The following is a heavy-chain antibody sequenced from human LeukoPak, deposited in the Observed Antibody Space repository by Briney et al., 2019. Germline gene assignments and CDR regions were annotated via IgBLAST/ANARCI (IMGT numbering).Heavy chain of an antibody. CDR3: ARDIPFMVRGRIGDYYFDY. V-gene: IGHV1-69*10. D-gene: IGHD3-10*01. Sequence: GASVTVSCKASGGTFSSYAISWGRQAPGQGLEGMGGMIPLIGIANYAQKFQGRVTITADKSTSTAYMELSSLRSEDTAVYYCARDIPFMVRGRIGDYYFDYWGQGTLVTVSS. J-gene: IGHJ4*02. CDR2: MIPLIGIA. CDR1: GGTFSSYA.